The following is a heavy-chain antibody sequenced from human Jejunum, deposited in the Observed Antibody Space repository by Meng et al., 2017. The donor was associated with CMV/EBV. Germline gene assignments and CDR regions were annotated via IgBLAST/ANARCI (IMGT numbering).Heavy chain of an antibody. V-gene: IGHV3-15*01. Sequence: SGITVTYAWMSWVRQAPGKGLEWVGRIKSETDGGTTDYAAPVKGRFTISRDESKNTLYLQMNSLETEDTAVYFCSTNSGLYLDPHWGQGTLVTVSS. CDR3: STNSGLYLDPH. J-gene: IGHJ1*01. CDR1: GITVTYAW. CDR2: IKSETDGGTT. D-gene: IGHD1-26*01.